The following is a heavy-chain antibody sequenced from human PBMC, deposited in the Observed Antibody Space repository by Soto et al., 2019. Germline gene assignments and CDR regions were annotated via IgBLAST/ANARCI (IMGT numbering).Heavy chain of an antibody. CDR3: ARVKVRFLEWLSHYYGMDV. D-gene: IGHD3-3*01. CDR2: IIPIFGTA. Sequence: VASVKVSCKASGGTFSSYAISWVRQAPGQGLEWMGGIIPIFGTANYAQKFQGRVTITADESTSTAYMELSSLRSEDTAVYYCARVKVRFLEWLSHYYGMDVWG. V-gene: IGHV1-69*13. J-gene: IGHJ6*02. CDR1: GGTFSSYA.